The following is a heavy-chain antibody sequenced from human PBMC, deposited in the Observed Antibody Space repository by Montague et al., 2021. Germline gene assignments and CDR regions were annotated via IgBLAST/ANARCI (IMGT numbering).Heavy chain of an antibody. V-gene: IGHV3-30*04. CDR3: ARGGFRITMIVVLSDAFDI. J-gene: IGHJ3*02. CDR2: VSYDGTNK. CDR1: GFTFSSYA. Sequence: SLRLSCAASGFTFSSYAMHWVRQAPGKGLEWVAVVSYDGTNKYYADPVKGRFTISRDNSKNTLYLQMNSLRAEDTAVYYCARGGFRITMIVVLSDAFDIWGQGTMVTVSS. D-gene: IGHD3-22*01.